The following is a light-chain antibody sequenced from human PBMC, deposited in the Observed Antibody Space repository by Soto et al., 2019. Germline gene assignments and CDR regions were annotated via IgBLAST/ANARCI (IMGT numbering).Light chain of an antibody. CDR1: STDIGAYDY. V-gene: IGLV2-14*01. Sequence: QSALTQPASVSGSPGQSITISCSGTSTDIGAYDYVTWFQQHPGKAPKLMIFDVNNRPPGVSNRFSGSKSGNTASLTISGLQAGDEADYYCSSYTSTSYVAFGGGTKLTVL. J-gene: IGLJ2*01. CDR2: DVN. CDR3: SSYTSTSYVA.